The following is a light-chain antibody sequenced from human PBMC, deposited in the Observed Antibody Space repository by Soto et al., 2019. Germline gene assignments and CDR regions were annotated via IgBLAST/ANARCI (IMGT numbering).Light chain of an antibody. Sequence: EIVWTQSPGTLSLSPGERATLSCRASQSVISSYLAWYQQKPGQAPRLLISGASSRATGIPDRFSGSGSGTDFNLIISRLEPEDFAVYYCKQYGSSPPTVGQGTKVEIK. J-gene: IGKJ1*01. CDR2: GAS. V-gene: IGKV3-20*01. CDR3: KQYGSSPPT. CDR1: QSVISSY.